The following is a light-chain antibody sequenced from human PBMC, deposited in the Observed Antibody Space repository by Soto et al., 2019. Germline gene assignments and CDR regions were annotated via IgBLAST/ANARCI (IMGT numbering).Light chain of an antibody. V-gene: IGKV3-20*01. CDR1: QSVSSSY. Sequence: GLTKSPGTLSLSPGERATLSCRTIQSVSSSYLAWYQHKPGQAPRLLIYGASSRATGIPDRFSGSGSGTDFTLTISRLEPEDFAVYYCQQYGSSPPWTFGQGTKVDTK. CDR2: GAS. J-gene: IGKJ1*01. CDR3: QQYGSSPPWT.